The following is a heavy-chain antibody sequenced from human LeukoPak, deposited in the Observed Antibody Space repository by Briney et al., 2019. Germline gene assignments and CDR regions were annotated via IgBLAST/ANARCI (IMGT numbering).Heavy chain of an antibody. CDR1: GYTFTGYY. CDR2: INPNSGGT. Sequence: GESLKISCKGSGYTFTGYYMHWVRQAPGQGLEWMGWINPNSGGTNYAQKFQGRVTMTRDTSISTAYMELSRLRSDDTAVYYCARGSGSLQLLPYYYYYMDVWGKGTTVTISS. V-gene: IGHV1-2*02. J-gene: IGHJ6*03. D-gene: IGHD6-13*01. CDR3: ARGSGSLQLLPYYYYYMDV.